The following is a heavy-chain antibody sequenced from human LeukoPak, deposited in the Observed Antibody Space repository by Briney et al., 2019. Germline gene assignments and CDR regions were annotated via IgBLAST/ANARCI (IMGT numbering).Heavy chain of an antibody. D-gene: IGHD3-16*01. CDR3: ASGGMGARKYYSDPFHY. CDR2: LYSAGAT. J-gene: IGHJ4*02. V-gene: IGHV3-53*01. Sequence: GGSLRLSCAASGFTFSSNYMSWVRQAPGKGLEWVSLLYSAGATYYADSVRGRFTISRDSSKNTVCLQMNSLRAEDTAVYYCASGGMGARKYYSDPFHYWGQGTLVTVSS. CDR1: GFTFSSNY.